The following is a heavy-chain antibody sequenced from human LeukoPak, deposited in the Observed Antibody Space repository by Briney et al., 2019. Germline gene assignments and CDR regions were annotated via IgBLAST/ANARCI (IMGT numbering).Heavy chain of an antibody. D-gene: IGHD3-9*01. Sequence: PSETLSLTCTVSGGSISSSSYYWGWIRQPPGKGLEWIGSIYYSGSTYYNPSLKSRVTISVDTSKNQFSLRLSSVTAADTAVYYCAREASHYDILTGYYPNQNDAFDIWGQGTMVTVSS. CDR1: GGSISSSSYY. J-gene: IGHJ3*02. V-gene: IGHV4-39*07. CDR2: IYYSGST. CDR3: AREASHYDILTGYYPNQNDAFDI.